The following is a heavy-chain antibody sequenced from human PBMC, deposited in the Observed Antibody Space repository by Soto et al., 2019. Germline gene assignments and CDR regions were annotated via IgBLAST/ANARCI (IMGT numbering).Heavy chain of an antibody. J-gene: IGHJ4*02. V-gene: IGHV1-69*01. Sequence: SVKASCKASGGTFSSYAISWVRQAPGQGLEWMGGIIPIFGTANYAQKFQGRVTITADESTSTAYMELSSLRSEDTAVYYCAGGLYYDSSGILGYWGQGTLVTVSS. D-gene: IGHD3-22*01. CDR2: IIPIFGTA. CDR1: GGTFSSYA. CDR3: AGGLYYDSSGILGY.